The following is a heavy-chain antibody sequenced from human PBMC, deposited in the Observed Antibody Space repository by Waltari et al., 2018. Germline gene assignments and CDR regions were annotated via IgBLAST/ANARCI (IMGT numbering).Heavy chain of an antibody. CDR2: IRNSGGNT. V-gene: IGHV3-23*01. Sequence: EVQLLESGGGLVQPGGSLRLSCAASGFSFSNYDMAWVRQAPGKVLEWVSGIRNSGGNTYYGDSVKGRFAISRDNSRNTLHLQMNGLRAEDTAVYYCSRDLQHGDFGRGRAYWGQGTLVTVSS. J-gene: IGHJ4*02. CDR1: GFSFSNYD. CDR3: SRDLQHGDFGRGRAY. D-gene: IGHD4-17*01.